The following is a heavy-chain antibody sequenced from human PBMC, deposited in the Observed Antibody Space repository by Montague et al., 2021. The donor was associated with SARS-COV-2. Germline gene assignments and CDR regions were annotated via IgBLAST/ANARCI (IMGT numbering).Heavy chain of an antibody. J-gene: IGHJ6*02. V-gene: IGHV4-59*08. CDR2: IYYSGSI. CDR1: GGSISGYY. Sequence: SETLSLTCSVSGGSISGYYWSWIRQPPGKGLEWIGYIYYSGSINYNPSLKSRLTISVDTSKNQFSLKLSSVTAADTAVYYCAGRYRCAMEVWGQGTTVTVSS. D-gene: IGHD5-12*01. CDR3: AGRYRCAMEV.